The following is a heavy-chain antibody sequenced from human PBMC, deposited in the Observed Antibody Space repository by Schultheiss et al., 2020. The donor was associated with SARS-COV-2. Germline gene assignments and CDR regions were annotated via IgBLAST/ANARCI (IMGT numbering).Heavy chain of an antibody. CDR1: GGSISGYY. J-gene: IGHJ4*02. CDR3: ARGGPAPLAY. D-gene: IGHD2-2*01. V-gene: IGHV4-59*01. Sequence: SQTLSLTCTVSGGSISGYYWSWIRQPPGKGLEWIGYIYYSGSTYYNPSLKSRVTISVDTSKNQFSLKLSSVTAADTAVYYCARGGPAPLAYWGQGTLVTVSS. CDR2: IYYSGST.